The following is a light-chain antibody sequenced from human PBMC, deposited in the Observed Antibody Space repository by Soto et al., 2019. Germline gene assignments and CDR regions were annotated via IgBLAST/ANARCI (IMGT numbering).Light chain of an antibody. Sequence: QSVLTQPHSVSGAPGQRVTISCTGSSSNIGAGYDVHWYQQFPGTTPKFLIYGNTNRPSGVPDRFSASKSGTSASLDITGLQAEDEAEYFCQSYDSSLTVVFGGGTKLTV. J-gene: IGLJ2*01. V-gene: IGLV1-40*01. CDR3: QSYDSSLTVV. CDR1: SSNIGAGYD. CDR2: GNT.